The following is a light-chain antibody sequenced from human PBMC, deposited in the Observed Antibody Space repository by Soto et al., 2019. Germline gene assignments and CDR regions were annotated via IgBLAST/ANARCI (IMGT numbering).Light chain of an antibody. CDR3: QHYNSVSRT. CDR2: MAS. J-gene: IGKJ1*01. Sequence: EIQMTQAPSTLSASVGDRVTITCRASQTIDSWLAWYQQKPGKAPKLLIYMASTLHSGAPSRFSGSGSGTEFTLTISSLQPDDFATYYCQHYNSVSRTFGQGTKV. V-gene: IGKV1-5*03. CDR1: QTIDSW.